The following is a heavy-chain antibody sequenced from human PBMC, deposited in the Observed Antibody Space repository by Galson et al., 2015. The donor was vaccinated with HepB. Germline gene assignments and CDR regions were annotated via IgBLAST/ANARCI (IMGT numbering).Heavy chain of an antibody. Sequence: SLRLSCAASGFTFSNFAMSWVRQAPGKGLEWVSTITGGGGNTYYAESVKGRFTISRDNSKNTLYVQMNSLRVEDTAVYYCAKGGIFGVYDILSVSDYWGQGTLVTVSS. CDR1: GFTFSNFA. CDR2: ITGGGGNT. D-gene: IGHD3-9*01. CDR3: AKGGIFGVYDILSVSDY. V-gene: IGHV3-23*01. J-gene: IGHJ4*02.